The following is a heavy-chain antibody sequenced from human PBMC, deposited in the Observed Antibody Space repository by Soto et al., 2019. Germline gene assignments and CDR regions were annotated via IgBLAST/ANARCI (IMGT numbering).Heavy chain of an antibody. CDR3: ARGVGYSGYGLYYCCGIDV. V-gene: IGHV1-8*01. Sequence: QVQLVQSGAEVKKPGASVKVSCKASGYTFTSYDINWVRQATGQGLEWMGWMNPNSGNTGYAQKFQGRVTMTKYTFMRTAYMKLRSLRSEDTAVYYCARGVGYSGYGLYYCCGIDVRGQGTTVTFSS. CDR2: MNPNSGNT. CDR1: GYTFTSYD. J-gene: IGHJ6*02. D-gene: IGHD5-12*01.